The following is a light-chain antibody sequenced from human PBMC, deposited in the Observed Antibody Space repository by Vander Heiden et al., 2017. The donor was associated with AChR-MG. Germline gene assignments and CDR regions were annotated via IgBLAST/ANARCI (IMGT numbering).Light chain of an antibody. CDR1: STDVGGYNY. Sequence: QSALTQPPSASGSPGQSVTISCTGTSTDVGGYNYVSWYQQDPGKAPKLMIYEVNKWPSGVPDRFSGSKSGNTASLTVSGLQAEDEADYYCSSYAGSNNVVFGGGTKLTVL. V-gene: IGLV2-8*01. J-gene: IGLJ2*01. CDR2: EVN. CDR3: SSYAGSNNVV.